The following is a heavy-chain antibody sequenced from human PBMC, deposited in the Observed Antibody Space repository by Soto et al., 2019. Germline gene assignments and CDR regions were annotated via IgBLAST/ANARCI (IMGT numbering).Heavy chain of an antibody. V-gene: IGHV3-74*01. CDR2: IYFDGITT. CDR3: ARGGAMGVDY. Sequence: VGSLRLSGTASGFTFNTHWMHWVRQAPGKGLVWVSRIYFDGITTNYADSVKGRLTVSRDNDKNTVYLHVNTLRDEDTAVYYCARGGAMGVDYWGQGTLVTVSS. CDR1: GFTFNTHW. D-gene: IGHD1-26*01. J-gene: IGHJ4*02.